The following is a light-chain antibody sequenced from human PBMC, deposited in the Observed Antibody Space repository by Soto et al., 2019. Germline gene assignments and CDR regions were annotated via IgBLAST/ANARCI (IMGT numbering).Light chain of an antibody. CDR3: QHYADLPLS. J-gene: IGKJ4*01. Sequence: DMQMTQSPSSLSASVGDRVTITCQASQDISNYLNWYQQKPGKAPILLIFDASSVAIGVPSRFSGSGSGTDFTFTISSLQPEDVATYYCQHYADLPLSFGGGTKVEIK. V-gene: IGKV1-33*01. CDR1: QDISNY. CDR2: DAS.